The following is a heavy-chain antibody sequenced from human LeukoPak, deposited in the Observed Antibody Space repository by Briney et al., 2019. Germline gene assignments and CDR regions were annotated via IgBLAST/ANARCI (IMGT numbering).Heavy chain of an antibody. J-gene: IGHJ4*02. CDR1: GFTFSGYW. D-gene: IGHD5-24*01. Sequence: GGSLRLSCAASGFTFSGYWMTWVRQAPGKGLEWVANIKQDGSEKNYVDSVKGRFTISRDNAKNSLYLQMNSLRAEDTAVYYCVRAGGRWLQPDYWDQGTLVTVSS. CDR2: IKQDGSEK. V-gene: IGHV3-7*01. CDR3: VRAGGRWLQPDY.